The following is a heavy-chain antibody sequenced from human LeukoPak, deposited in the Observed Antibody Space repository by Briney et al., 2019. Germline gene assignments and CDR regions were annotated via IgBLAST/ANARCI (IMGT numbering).Heavy chain of an antibody. Sequence: SVKVSCKASGYTFTSYNFNWVRQAPGQGLEWMGGIIPIFGTANYAQKFQGRVAITTDESTSTAYMELSSLRSEDTAVYYCARDRGTNYFDYWGQGTLVTVSS. V-gene: IGHV1-69*05. CDR2: IIPIFGTA. J-gene: IGHJ4*02. CDR3: ARDRGTNYFDY. D-gene: IGHD1-7*01. CDR1: GYTFTSYN.